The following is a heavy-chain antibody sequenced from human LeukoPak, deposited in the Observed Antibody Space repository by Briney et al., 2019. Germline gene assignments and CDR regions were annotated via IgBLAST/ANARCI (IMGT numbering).Heavy chain of an antibody. CDR3: ASRLYNWFDP. CDR1: GGTFIRFT. V-gene: IGHV1-69*13. Sequence: ASVKVSCKASGGTFIRFTISWVRQAPGQGFEWMGGITPIFGTANYAQKFQGRVTITADESTSTAYMELSSLRSEDTAVYYCASRLYNWFDPWGQGTLVTVSS. CDR2: ITPIFGTA. J-gene: IGHJ5*02. D-gene: IGHD6-19*01.